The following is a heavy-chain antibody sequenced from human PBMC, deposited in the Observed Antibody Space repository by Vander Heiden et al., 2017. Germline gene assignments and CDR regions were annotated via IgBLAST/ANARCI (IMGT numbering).Heavy chain of an antibody. J-gene: IGHJ4*02. CDR3: ARGFSGYTFDS. CDR2: IYSSGST. Sequence: VQLQESGPGLVKPAETLSLTCTVSGGSVNNYYWSWIRQPPGKGLEWIGFIYSSGSTNYIPSLKSRITISLDTSKNQFSLKLSSVTAADTAVYFCARGFSGYTFDSWGQGTLVTVSS. D-gene: IGHD5-12*01. V-gene: IGHV4-59*02. CDR1: GGSVNNYY.